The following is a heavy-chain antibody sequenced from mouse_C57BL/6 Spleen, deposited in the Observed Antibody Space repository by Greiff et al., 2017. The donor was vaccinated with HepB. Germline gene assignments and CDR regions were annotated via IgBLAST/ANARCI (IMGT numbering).Heavy chain of an antibody. D-gene: IGHD2-1*01. CDR1: GFSLTSYG. CDR2: IWSGGST. Sequence: QVQLKESGPGLVQPSQSLSITCTVSGFSLTSYGVHWVRQSPGKGLEWLGVIWSGGSTDYNAAFISRLSISKDNSKSQVFFKMNSLQADDTAIYYCARSQYGNPFAYWGQGTLVTVSA. J-gene: IGHJ3*01. CDR3: ARSQYGNPFAY. V-gene: IGHV2-2*01.